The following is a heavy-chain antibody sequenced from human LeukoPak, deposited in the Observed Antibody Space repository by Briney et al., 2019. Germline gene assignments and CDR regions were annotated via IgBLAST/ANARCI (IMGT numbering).Heavy chain of an antibody. CDR1: GFTFSSYA. CDR3: ARVACTGNSCRPYHYYGMDV. J-gene: IGHJ6*02. CDR2: IWYDGSNK. Sequence: GGSLRLSCEASGFTFSSYAMSWVRQAPGKGLEWVAVIWYDGSNKYYADTVKGRFTISRDNSKNTLYLQMNSLRAEDTAVYFCARVACTGNSCRPYHYYGMDVWGQGTTVTVSS. V-gene: IGHV3-33*08. D-gene: IGHD2-15*01.